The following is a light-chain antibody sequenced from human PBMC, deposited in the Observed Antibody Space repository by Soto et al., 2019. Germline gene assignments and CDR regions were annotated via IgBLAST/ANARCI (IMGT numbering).Light chain of an antibody. CDR1: QSVSSH. J-gene: IGKJ5*01. Sequence: EIVMTQSPATLSVSPGEGATVSCRASQSVSSHLAWYQHKPGQAPRLLFYDASTRATGIPARFSGSGSGTEFTLTISRLEPEDFAVYYCQQRSNWRITFGQGTRLEI. CDR2: DAS. CDR3: QQRSNWRIT. V-gene: IGKV3-15*01.